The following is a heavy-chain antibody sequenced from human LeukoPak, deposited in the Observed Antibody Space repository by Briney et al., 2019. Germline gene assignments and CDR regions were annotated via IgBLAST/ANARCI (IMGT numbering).Heavy chain of an antibody. CDR1: GFSFSSYN. Sequence: GGSLRLSCAASGFSFSSYNMNWVRQAPGKGLEWISYISSTRPTIYYADSVKGRFTISRDDAKSSLYLQMNSLRVEDTAVYYCAKEVTYGGAAFDVWGQGITVTVSS. CDR3: AKEVTYGGAAFDV. CDR2: ISSTRPTI. D-gene: IGHD3-10*01. J-gene: IGHJ3*01. V-gene: IGHV3-48*01.